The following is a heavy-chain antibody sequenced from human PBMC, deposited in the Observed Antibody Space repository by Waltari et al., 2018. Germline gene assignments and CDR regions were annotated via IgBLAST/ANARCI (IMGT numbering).Heavy chain of an antibody. CDR3: ARDYCDRTNCHGMDV. CDR2: ISYNARNI. Sequence: QVQLVESGGGVVQPGRSLRLSCEASEFTFSSYAMHWVRQAPGKGLEWVAVISYNARNIYYVDSVKVRFTIARDNSKKTLYLQMNSLRAEDTAVYYCARDYCDRTNCHGMDVWGQGTTVTVSS. D-gene: IGHD3-22*01. CDR1: EFTFSSYA. V-gene: IGHV3-30*04. J-gene: IGHJ6*02.